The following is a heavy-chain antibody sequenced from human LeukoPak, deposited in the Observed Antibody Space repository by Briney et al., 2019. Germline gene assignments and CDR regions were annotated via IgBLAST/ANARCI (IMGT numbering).Heavy chain of an antibody. CDR3: ARLSGGAAMPDNHDY. CDR2: IIPIFGTA. J-gene: IGHJ4*02. D-gene: IGHD2-2*01. CDR1: GGTFSSYA. Sequence: SVKVSCKASGGTFSSYAISWVRQAPGQGLEWMGGIIPIFGTANYAQKFQGRVTITADESTSTAYMELSSLRSEDTAVYYCARLSGGAAMPDNHDYWGQGTLVTVSS. V-gene: IGHV1-69*13.